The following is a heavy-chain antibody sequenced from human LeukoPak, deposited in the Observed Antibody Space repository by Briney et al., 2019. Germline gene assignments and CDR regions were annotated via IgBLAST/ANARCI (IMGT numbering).Heavy chain of an antibody. CDR2: IYYSGST. J-gene: IGHJ5*02. V-gene: IGHV4-59*01. D-gene: IGHD6-19*01. CDR3: ARTHIAVAGTGWFDP. CDR1: GGSISSYY. Sequence: PSETLSLTCTVSGGSISSYYWSWIRQPPGKGLEWIGYIYYSGSTNYNPSLKSRVTISVDTSENQFSLKLSSVTAADTAVYYCARTHIAVAGTGWFDPWGQGTLVTVSS.